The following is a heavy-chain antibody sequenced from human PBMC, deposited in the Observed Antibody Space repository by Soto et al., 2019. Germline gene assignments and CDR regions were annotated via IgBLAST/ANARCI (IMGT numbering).Heavy chain of an antibody. Sequence: PSETLSLTCAVYGGSFSGYSWGWIRQPPGKGLEWIGFIHYSGSTNYNPSLKSRVTMSVDTSKNQFSLKLTSVNAADTAVYYCTRGGDAYKNGHWGQGTLVTVSS. CDR1: GGSFSGYS. CDR3: TRGGDAYKNGH. V-gene: IGHV4-34*01. CDR2: IHYSGST. D-gene: IGHD1-1*01. J-gene: IGHJ4*02.